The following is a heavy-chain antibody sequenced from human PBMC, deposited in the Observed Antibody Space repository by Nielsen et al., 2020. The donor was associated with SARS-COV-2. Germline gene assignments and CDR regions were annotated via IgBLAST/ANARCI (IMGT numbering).Heavy chain of an antibody. CDR2: IKQDGSEK. V-gene: IGHV3-7*03. CDR1: GFTFSSYW. D-gene: IGHD6-19*01. Sequence: GGSLRLSCAASGFTFSSYWMSWVRQAPGKGLEWVANIKQDGSEKYYVDSVKGRFIISRDNAKNSLYLQMNSLRAEDTAVYYCARGETVAGTVGWGYYYYYMDVWGKGTTVTVSS. J-gene: IGHJ6*03. CDR3: ARGETVAGTVGWGYYYYYMDV.